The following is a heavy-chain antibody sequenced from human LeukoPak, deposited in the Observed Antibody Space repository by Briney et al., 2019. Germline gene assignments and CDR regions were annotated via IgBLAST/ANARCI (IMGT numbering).Heavy chain of an antibody. CDR3: ARRAAAGTGGRWVYYYYMDV. J-gene: IGHJ6*03. Sequence: PGESLKISCKGSGYSFTSYWIGWVRQMPGKGLEWMGIIYPGGSDTRYSPSFQGQVTISADKSISTAYLQWSSLKASDTAMYYCARRAAAGTGGRWVYYYYMDVWGKGTTVTVSS. CDR1: GYSFTSYW. V-gene: IGHV5-51*01. CDR2: IYPGGSDT. D-gene: IGHD6-13*01.